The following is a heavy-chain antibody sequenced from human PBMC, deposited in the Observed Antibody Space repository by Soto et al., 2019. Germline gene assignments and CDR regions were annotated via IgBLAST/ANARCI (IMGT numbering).Heavy chain of an antibody. CDR2: ISGGGGST. V-gene: IGHV3-23*01. CDR1: GFTFSSYS. D-gene: IGHD2-15*01. J-gene: IGHJ5*02. CDR3: AKREGRISTGPSPLKWFDP. Sequence: PGGSLRLSCAASGFTFSSYSISWVRRAPWKGLEWVSLISGGGGSTYYADSVKGRFTIFRENSNNTLFLQMNSLRADDTAVYYSAKREGRISTGPSPLKWFDPWGQGNLVTVSS.